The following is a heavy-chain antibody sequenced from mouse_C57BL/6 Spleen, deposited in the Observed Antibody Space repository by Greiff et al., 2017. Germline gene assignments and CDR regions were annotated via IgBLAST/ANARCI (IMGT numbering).Heavy chain of an antibody. J-gene: IGHJ2*01. Sequence: VQLQQSGAELVKPGASVKLSCTASGFNIKDYYMHWVKQRTEQGLEWIGRIDPEDGETKYAPKFQGKATITADTSSNTAYLQLSSLTSEGTAVYCCGGGYDANYFDYWGQGTTLTVSS. V-gene: IGHV14-2*01. CDR1: GFNIKDYY. D-gene: IGHD2-3*01. CDR2: IDPEDGET. CDR3: GGGYDANYFDY.